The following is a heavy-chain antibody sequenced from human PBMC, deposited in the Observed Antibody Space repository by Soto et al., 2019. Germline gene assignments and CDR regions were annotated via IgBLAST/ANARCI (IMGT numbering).Heavy chain of an antibody. J-gene: IGHJ4*02. V-gene: IGHV3-30*03. CDR2: ISYDGSNK. CDR3: ATPRLTATLEPAFDY. D-gene: IGHD3-9*01. Sequence: SLRLSCAASEFTFSSYGMHWVRQAPGKGLEWVAVISYDGSNKYYADSVKGRFTISRDNSKNTLYLQMNSLRAEDTAVYYCATPRLTATLEPAFDYWGQGTLVTSPQ. CDR1: EFTFSSYG.